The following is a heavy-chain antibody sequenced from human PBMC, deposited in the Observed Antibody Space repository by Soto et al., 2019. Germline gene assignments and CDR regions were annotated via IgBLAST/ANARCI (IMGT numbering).Heavy chain of an antibody. Sequence: SETLSLTCTVSGGSISSSSYYWGWIRQPPGKGLEWIGSIYYSGSTYYNPSLKSRVTISVDTSKNQFSLKLSSVTAADTAVYYCARVSGSYYYGMAVWGQGTTVTVSS. D-gene: IGHD1-26*01. CDR1: GGSISSSSYY. CDR2: IYYSGST. CDR3: ARVSGSYYYGMAV. V-gene: IGHV4-39*01. J-gene: IGHJ6*02.